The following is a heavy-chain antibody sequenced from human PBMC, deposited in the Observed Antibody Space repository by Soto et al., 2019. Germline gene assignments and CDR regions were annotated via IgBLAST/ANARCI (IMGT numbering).Heavy chain of an antibody. Sequence: EVQLLESGGGLVQPGGSLRLSCAAAGFTFSIYAMSWVRRAPGKGLEWVSAISGSGGSTYYADSVKGRFTISRDNSKNTLNLQMNSLRADDTAVNYCAKATRGGAATLIRDYWGQGTLVTVSS. V-gene: IGHV3-23*01. CDR1: GFTFSIYA. J-gene: IGHJ4*02. CDR3: AKATRGGAATLIRDY. CDR2: ISGSGGST. D-gene: IGHD6-13*01.